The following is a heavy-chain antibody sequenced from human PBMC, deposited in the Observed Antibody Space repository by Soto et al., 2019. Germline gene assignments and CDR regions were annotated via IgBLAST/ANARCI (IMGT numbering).Heavy chain of an antibody. CDR1: GFTFSSYA. V-gene: IGHV3-23*01. Sequence: LRLSCAASGFTFSSYAMSWVRQAPGKGLEWVSAISGSGGSTYYADSVKGRFTISRDNSKNTLYLQMNSLRAEDTAVYYCAKPNYYDSSGGYDAFDIWGQGTMVTVSS. CDR3: AKPNYYDSSGGYDAFDI. J-gene: IGHJ3*02. D-gene: IGHD3-22*01. CDR2: ISGSGGST.